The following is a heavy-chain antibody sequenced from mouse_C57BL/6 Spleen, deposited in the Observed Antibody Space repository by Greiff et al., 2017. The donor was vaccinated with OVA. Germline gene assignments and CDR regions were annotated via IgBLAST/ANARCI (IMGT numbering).Heavy chain of an antibody. CDR2: IDPSDSET. CDR3: ALLEGYFDY. V-gene: IGHV1-52*01. CDR1: GYTFTSYW. D-gene: IGHD2-14*01. Sequence: QVQLQQPGAELVRPGSSVKLSCKASGYTFTSYWMHWVKQRPIQGLEWIGNIDPSDSETPYNQKFKDKATLTVDKSSSTAYLQLSSLTSEDSAVYYCALLEGYFDYWGQGTTLTVSS. J-gene: IGHJ2*01.